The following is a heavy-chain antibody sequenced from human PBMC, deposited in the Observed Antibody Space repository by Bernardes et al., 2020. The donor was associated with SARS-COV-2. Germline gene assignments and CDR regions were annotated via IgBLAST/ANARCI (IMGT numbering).Heavy chain of an antibody. CDR2: INPNSGGT. CDR1: GYTFTGYY. Sequence: ASVKVSCKASGYTFTGYYMHWVRQAPGQGLEWMGWINPNSGGTNYAQKFQGRVTMTRDTSISTAYMELSRLRSDDTAVYYCARVQDFGVVIEGAYYYYGMDVWGQGTTVTVSS. D-gene: IGHD3-3*01. V-gene: IGHV1-2*02. J-gene: IGHJ6*02. CDR3: ARVQDFGVVIEGAYYYYGMDV.